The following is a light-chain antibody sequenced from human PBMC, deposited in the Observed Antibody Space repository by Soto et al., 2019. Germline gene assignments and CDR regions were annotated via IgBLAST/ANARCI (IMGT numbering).Light chain of an antibody. Sequence: QSALTQPASVSGSPGQSITISCTGTSSDVGAYNYVSWYQQHPGKAPKLMIYEVRNRPSGVSDRFSGSRSGNTASLTISGLRSEDEADYYCAAWDDSLSAVVFGGGTKVTVL. CDR3: AAWDDSLSAVV. CDR1: SSDVGAYNY. V-gene: IGLV2-14*01. CDR2: EVR. J-gene: IGLJ2*01.